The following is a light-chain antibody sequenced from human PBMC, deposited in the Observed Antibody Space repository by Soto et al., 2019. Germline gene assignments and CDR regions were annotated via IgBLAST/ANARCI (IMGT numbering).Light chain of an antibody. CDR3: SSYSSSDSYV. Sequence: ALTQPASVSGSPGQSITISCTGTSSDVGGYNYVSWYQQHPGKAPKLMIYDVSNRPSGVSDRFSGSRSGNSASLTISGLQAEDEADYYCSSYSSSDSYVFGTGTKVTVL. CDR1: SSDVGGYNY. J-gene: IGLJ1*01. V-gene: IGLV2-14*01. CDR2: DVS.